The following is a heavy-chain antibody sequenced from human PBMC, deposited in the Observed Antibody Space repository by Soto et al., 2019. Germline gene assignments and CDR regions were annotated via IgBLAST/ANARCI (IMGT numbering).Heavy chain of an antibody. V-gene: IGHV3-23*01. D-gene: IGHD3-10*01. CDR3: AKDIGYGSGFDYYYGMDV. J-gene: IGHJ6*02. Sequence: GGSLRLSCAASGFTFSSYAMSWVRQAPGKGLEWVSAISGSGGSTYYADSVKGRFTISRDNSKNTLYLQMNSLRAEDTAVYYCAKDIGYGSGFDYYYGMDVWGQGTTVTVSS. CDR1: GFTFSSYA. CDR2: ISGSGGST.